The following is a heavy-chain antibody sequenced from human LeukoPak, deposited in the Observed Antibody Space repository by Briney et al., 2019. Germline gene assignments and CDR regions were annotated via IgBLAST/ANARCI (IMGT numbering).Heavy chain of an antibody. V-gene: IGHV1-69*13. CDR3: ARDRNSLYYYGSGSYPPQSYYYYYGMDV. CDR1: GGTFSSYA. J-gene: IGHJ6*04. Sequence: SVKVSCKASGGTFSSYAISWVRQAPGQGLEWMGGIIPIFGTANYAQKFQGRVTITADESTGTAYMELSSLRSEDTAVYYCARDRNSLYYYGSGSYPPQSYYYYYGMDVWGKGTTVTVSS. CDR2: IIPIFGTA. D-gene: IGHD3-10*01.